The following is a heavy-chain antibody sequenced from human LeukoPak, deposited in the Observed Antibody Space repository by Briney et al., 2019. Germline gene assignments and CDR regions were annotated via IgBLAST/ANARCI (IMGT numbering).Heavy chain of an antibody. CDR1: GFTFSSYG. V-gene: IGHV3-33*01. D-gene: IGHD3-16*01. Sequence: GGSLRLSCAASGFTFSSYGMHWVRQAPGKGLEWVAVIWYDGSNKYYADSVKGRFTISRDNSKNTLYLQMNSLGAEDTAVYYCARDSIRPHAFDIWGQGTMVTVSS. J-gene: IGHJ3*02. CDR2: IWYDGSNK. CDR3: ARDSIRPHAFDI.